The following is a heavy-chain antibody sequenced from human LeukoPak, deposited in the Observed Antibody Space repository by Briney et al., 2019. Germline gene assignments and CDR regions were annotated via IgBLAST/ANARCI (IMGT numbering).Heavy chain of an antibody. Sequence: GRSLRLSCAASGFTFDGYAMHWVRQAPGKGLEWVSGISWNSGSIGYADSVKGRFTISRDNAKNSLYLQMNSLRAEDTALYYCAKGSIAVAGKLDYWGQGTLVTVSS. CDR1: GFTFDGYA. J-gene: IGHJ4*02. D-gene: IGHD6-19*01. V-gene: IGHV3-9*01. CDR3: AKGSIAVAGKLDY. CDR2: ISWNSGSI.